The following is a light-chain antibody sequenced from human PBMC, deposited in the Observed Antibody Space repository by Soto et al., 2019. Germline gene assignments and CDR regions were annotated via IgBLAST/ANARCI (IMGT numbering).Light chain of an antibody. CDR1: QSISSTS. CDR3: QQYDGSLLT. Sequence: ESVVTQAPGTLSLSPGERATLSCRASQSISSTSLAWYQQKPGQAPRLRSHSASSRPDGIPARFSGSRSGTDFSVIFSRLETEDFAEYYCQQYDGSLLTFGPGTKVDI. V-gene: IGKV3-20*01. CDR2: SAS. J-gene: IGKJ3*01.